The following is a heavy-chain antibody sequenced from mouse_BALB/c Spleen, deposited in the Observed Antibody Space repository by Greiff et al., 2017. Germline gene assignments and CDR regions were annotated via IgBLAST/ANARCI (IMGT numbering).Heavy chain of an antibody. CDR2: IDPANGNT. V-gene: IGHV14-1*02. CDR1: GFNIKDYY. Sequence: EVQLQQSGAELVRPGALVKLSCKASGFNIKDYYMHWVKQRPEQGLEWIGWIDPANGNTIYDPKFQGKASITADTSSNTADLQLSSLTSEDTAVYYFARYSVSSFDYWGQGTTLTVSS. CDR3: ARYSVSSFDY. D-gene: IGHD1-1*01. J-gene: IGHJ2*01.